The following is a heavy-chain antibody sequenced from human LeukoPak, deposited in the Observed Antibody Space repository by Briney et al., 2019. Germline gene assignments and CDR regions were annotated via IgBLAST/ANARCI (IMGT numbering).Heavy chain of an antibody. CDR3: TRDPVLDGYTKGWFDP. CDR2: IYYSGST. CDR1: GGSIYNSNYY. D-gene: IGHD5-24*01. J-gene: IGHJ5*02. V-gene: IGHV4-39*07. Sequence: SETLSLICSVSGGSIYNSNYYWVWLRQPPGTGLEWIGSIYYSGSTYYNPSLRSRVTMSQDTSKNQFSLKLTSVTAADTAVYYCTRDPVLDGYTKGWFDPWGQGTLVTVSS.